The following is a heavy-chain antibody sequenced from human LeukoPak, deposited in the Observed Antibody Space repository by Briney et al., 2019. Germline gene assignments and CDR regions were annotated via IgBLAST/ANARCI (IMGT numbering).Heavy chain of an antibody. V-gene: IGHV4-31*03. J-gene: IGHJ3*02. D-gene: IGHD6-13*01. CDR2: IYYSGST. Sequence: PSETQSLTCTVSGGSISSGGYYWSWIRQHPGKGLEWIGYIYYSGSTYYNPSLKSRVTISVDTSKNQFSLKLSSVTAADTAVYYCARETSSWLNAFDIWGQGTMVTVSS. CDR3: ARETSSWLNAFDI. CDR1: GGSISSGGYY.